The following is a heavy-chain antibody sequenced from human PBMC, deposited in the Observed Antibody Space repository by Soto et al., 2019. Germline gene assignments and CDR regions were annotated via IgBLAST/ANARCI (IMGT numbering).Heavy chain of an antibody. CDR3: ARLSPAAGTISWFDP. J-gene: IGHJ5*02. CDR1: GSSFTSYW. Sequence: GESLKISCKGSGSSFTSYWIGWVRQMPGKGLEWMGIIYPGDSDTRYSPSFQGQVTISADKSISTAYLQWSSLKASDTAMYYCARLSPAAGTISWFDPWGQGTLVTVSS. CDR2: IYPGDSDT. D-gene: IGHD6-13*01. V-gene: IGHV5-51*01.